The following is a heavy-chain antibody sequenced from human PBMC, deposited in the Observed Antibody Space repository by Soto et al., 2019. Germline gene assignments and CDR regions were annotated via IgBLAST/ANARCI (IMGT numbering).Heavy chain of an antibody. CDR1: GYTFTSYA. Sequence: ASVKVSCKASGYTFTSYAMHWVRQAPGQRLEWMGWINAGNGNTKYSQKFQGRVTITRDTSASTAYMELSSLRSEDTAVYYCARGGSLYWYFDLWGRGTLVTVTS. CDR3: ARGGSLYWYFDL. CDR2: INAGNGNT. J-gene: IGHJ2*01. V-gene: IGHV1-3*01. D-gene: IGHD1-26*01.